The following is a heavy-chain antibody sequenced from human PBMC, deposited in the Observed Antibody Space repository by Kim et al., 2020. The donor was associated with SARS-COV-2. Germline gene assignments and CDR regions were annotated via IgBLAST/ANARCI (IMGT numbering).Heavy chain of an antibody. CDR2: FDPEDGET. Sequence: ASVKVSCKVSGYTLTELSMHWVRQAPGKGLEWMGGFDPEDGETIYAQKFQGRVTMTEDTSTDTAYMELSSLRSEDTAVYYCATLPSRATMIVVVAHFDYWGQGTLVTVSS. V-gene: IGHV1-24*01. J-gene: IGHJ4*02. CDR1: GYTLTELS. D-gene: IGHD3-22*01. CDR3: ATLPSRATMIVVVAHFDY.